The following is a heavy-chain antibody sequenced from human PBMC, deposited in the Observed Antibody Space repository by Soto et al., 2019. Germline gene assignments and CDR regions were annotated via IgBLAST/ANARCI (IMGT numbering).Heavy chain of an antibody. CDR1: GYTFTSYY. Sequence: GASVKVSCKASGYTFTSYYMHWVRQAPGQGLEWMGIINPSGGSTSYAQKFQGRVTMTRDTSTSTVYMELSSLRSEDTAVYYCAREGWEAVAGTVRLDYWGQGTLVTVSS. J-gene: IGHJ4*02. CDR3: AREGWEAVAGTVRLDY. V-gene: IGHV1-46*01. D-gene: IGHD6-19*01. CDR2: INPSGGST.